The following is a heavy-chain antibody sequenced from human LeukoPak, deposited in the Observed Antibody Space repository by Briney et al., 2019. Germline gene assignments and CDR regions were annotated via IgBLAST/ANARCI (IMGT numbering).Heavy chain of an antibody. J-gene: IGHJ4*02. D-gene: IGHD3-16*02. CDR1: GYTFTSYG. CDR3: ARGLGTYPEIPLDY. CDR2: ISPYNGNT. V-gene: IGHV1-18*01. Sequence: ASVKVSCKASGYTFTSYGISWVRQAPGQRLAWMGWISPYNGNTNYPQKLQGRVTMTTDTSTSTAYMELRSLRSDDTAVFYCARGLGTYPEIPLDYWGQGTLVTVSS.